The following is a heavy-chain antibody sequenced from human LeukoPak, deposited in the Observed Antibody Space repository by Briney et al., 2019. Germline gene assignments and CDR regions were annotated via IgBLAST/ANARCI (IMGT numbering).Heavy chain of an antibody. V-gene: IGHV3-43*02. CDR3: VREQFSHTSNYFDN. Sequence: GGSLRLSCAASGFMFDDYAMHWARQVPGRGLEWASLISGDGVSSFYADSVKGRFTISRDNNNSSLSLQMRRLTTEDTAFYYCVREQFSHTSNYFDNWGQGILVTVSS. CDR1: GFMFDDYA. CDR2: ISGDGVSS. J-gene: IGHJ4*02. D-gene: IGHD5-24*01.